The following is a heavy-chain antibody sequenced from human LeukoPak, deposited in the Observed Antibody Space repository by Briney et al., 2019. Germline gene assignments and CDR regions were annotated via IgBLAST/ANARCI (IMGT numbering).Heavy chain of an antibody. Sequence: ASVKVSCKASGGTFSSYAISWVRQAPGQGLEWMGGIIPIFGTANYAQKFQGRVTITADESTSTAYMELSSLRSEDTAVYYCARDRSVVVPAAFDYWGQGTLVTVSS. J-gene: IGHJ4*02. CDR1: GGTFSSYA. D-gene: IGHD2-2*01. CDR3: ARDRSVVVPAAFDY. CDR2: IIPIFGTA. V-gene: IGHV1-69*13.